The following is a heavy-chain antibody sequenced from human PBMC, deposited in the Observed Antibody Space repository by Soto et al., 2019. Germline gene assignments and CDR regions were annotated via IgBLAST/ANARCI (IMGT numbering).Heavy chain of an antibody. CDR2: TYYSGST. V-gene: IGHV4-61*01. J-gene: IGHJ4*02. CDR3: ASYSSGWYDVSY. D-gene: IGHD6-19*01. CDR1: GGSVSSGSYY. Sequence: QVQLQESGPGLVKPSETLSLTCTVSGGSVSSGSYYWSWIRQPSGKGLEWIGYTYYSGSTNYNPSLKSRVTISVDTSKNQFSLKLNSVTAADTAVYYCASYSSGWYDVSYWGQGTLVTVSS.